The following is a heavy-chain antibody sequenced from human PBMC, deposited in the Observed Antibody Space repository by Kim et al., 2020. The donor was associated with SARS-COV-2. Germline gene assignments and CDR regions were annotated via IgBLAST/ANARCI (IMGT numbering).Heavy chain of an antibody. CDR1: GGSISSYY. D-gene: IGHD5-12*01. J-gene: IGHJ2*01. V-gene: IGHV4-59*01. CDR2: IYYSGST. CDR3: AREVFIVAQNWYFDL. Sequence: SETLSLTCTVSGGSISSYYWSWIRQPPGKGLEWIGYIYYSGSTNYNPSLKSRVTISVDTSKNQFSLKLSSVTAADTAVYYCAREVFIVAQNWYFDLWGRGTLVTVSS.